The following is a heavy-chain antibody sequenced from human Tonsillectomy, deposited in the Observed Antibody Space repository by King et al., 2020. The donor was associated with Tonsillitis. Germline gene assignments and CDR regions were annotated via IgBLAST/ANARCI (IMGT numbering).Heavy chain of an antibody. CDR2: MRGSGGST. J-gene: IGHJ5*02. CDR3: ALRITIFGVVDL. Sequence: LVKSGGGLVQPGGSLRLSCAAAGFTFRSYAMSWVRQDIGKGLEWVADMRGSGGSTYYADSVKGRFTISRDLSKNTLYLQMNSLRADDTAVYYCALRITIFGVVDLWGRGTLVTVSS. V-gene: IGHV3-23*04. CDR1: GFTFRSYA. D-gene: IGHD3-3*01.